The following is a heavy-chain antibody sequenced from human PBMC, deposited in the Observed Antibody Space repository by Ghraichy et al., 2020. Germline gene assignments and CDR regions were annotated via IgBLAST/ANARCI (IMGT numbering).Heavy chain of an antibody. V-gene: IGHV4-34*01. J-gene: IGHJ6*02. CDR3: ARWKVLLWFRTHYGMDV. Sequence: SETLSLTCAVYGGSFSGYYWSWIRQPPGKGLEWIGEINHSGSTNYNPSLKSRVTISVDTSKNQFSLKLSSVTAADTAVYYCARWKVLLWFRTHYGMDVWGQGTTVTVSS. D-gene: IGHD3-10*01. CDR2: INHSGST. CDR1: GGSFSGYY.